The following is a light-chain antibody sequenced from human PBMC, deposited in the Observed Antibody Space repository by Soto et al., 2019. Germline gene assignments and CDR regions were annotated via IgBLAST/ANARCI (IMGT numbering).Light chain of an antibody. Sequence: IQMTQSPSTLSASVGDRVTITCRASQSISSWLAWYQQKPGKAPTLLIYKASSLESGVPSRFSGSGSGTEFTLTISSLQPDDFATYYCQQYNGLYTFGQGTKLEMK. J-gene: IGKJ2*01. CDR1: QSISSW. CDR3: QQYNGLYT. V-gene: IGKV1-5*03. CDR2: KAS.